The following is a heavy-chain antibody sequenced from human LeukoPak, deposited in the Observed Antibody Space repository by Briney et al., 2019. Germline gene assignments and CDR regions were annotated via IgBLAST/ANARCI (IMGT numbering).Heavy chain of an antibody. J-gene: IGHJ3*02. V-gene: IGHV1-2*02. D-gene: IGHD3-22*01. CDR2: INPNSGGT. CDR3: ARAITMILIGAFDI. Sequence: ASVKVSCKASGYTFTGYYMHWVRQAPGQGLEWMGWINPNSGGTNYAQKFQGRVTMTRDTSISTAYMELSRLRSDDTAVYYCARAITMILIGAFDIWGQGTMVTVSS. CDR1: GYTFTGYY.